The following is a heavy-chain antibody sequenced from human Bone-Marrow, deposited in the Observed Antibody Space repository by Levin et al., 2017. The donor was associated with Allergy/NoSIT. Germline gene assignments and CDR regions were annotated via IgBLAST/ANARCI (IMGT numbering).Heavy chain of an antibody. V-gene: IGHV3-21*06. Sequence: GESLKISCAASGFSFSNYDMNWVRQAPGKGLEWVSSISGGSARIYYADSVKGRFTISRDNAKNSLYLQMKSLRVEDTAVYYCASCAMFYYGGSGFDYFCYRLDLWGQGTPVTVSS. CDR1: GFSFSNYD. CDR2: ISGGSARI. D-gene: IGHD3-22*01. J-gene: IGHJ6*02. CDR3: ASCAMFYYGGSGFDYFCYRLDL.